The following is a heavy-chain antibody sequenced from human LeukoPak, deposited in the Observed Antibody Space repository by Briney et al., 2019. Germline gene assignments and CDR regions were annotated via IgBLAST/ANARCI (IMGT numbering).Heavy chain of an antibody. CDR1: GFTFSSYA. J-gene: IGHJ4*02. CDR3: AKGFGYGKDNYFDY. D-gene: IGHD5-12*01. V-gene: IGHV3-23*01. Sequence: GGSLRLSCAASGFTFSSYAMSWVRHAPGEGLEWVSPISGSGGSTYYADSVKGRFTISRDNSKNTLYLQMNSLRAEDTAVYYCAKGFGYGKDNYFDYWGQGTLVTVSS. CDR2: ISGSGGST.